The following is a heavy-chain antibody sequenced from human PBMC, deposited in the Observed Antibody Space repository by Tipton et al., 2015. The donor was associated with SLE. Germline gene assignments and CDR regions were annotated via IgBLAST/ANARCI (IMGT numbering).Heavy chain of an antibody. J-gene: IGHJ4*02. CDR2: IKSDGSYT. V-gene: IGHV3-74*01. D-gene: IGHD3-10*01. CDR1: GFTFSNYW. CDR3: SAWFNY. Sequence: SLRLSCVASGFTFSNYWMHWVRQAPGKGLVWVAHIKSDGSYTNYADSVKGRFTISKDSARNTLYLHMNSLRVEDSAVYYCSAWFNYWGQGTQVTVSS.